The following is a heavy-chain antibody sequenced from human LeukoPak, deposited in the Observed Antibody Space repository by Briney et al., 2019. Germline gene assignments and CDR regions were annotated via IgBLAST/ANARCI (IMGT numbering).Heavy chain of an antibody. CDR3: AKDQSKVRSPGKNWFDP. V-gene: IGHV3-23*01. CDR1: GFTFSSYA. D-gene: IGHD3-10*01. Sequence: GGSLRLSCAASGFTFSSYAMSWVRQAPGKGLEWVSAISGSGGSTYYADSVKGRFTISRDNSKNTLYLQMNSLRAEDTAVYYCAKDQSKVRSPGKNWFDPWGQGTLVTVSS. CDR2: ISGSGGST. J-gene: IGHJ5*02.